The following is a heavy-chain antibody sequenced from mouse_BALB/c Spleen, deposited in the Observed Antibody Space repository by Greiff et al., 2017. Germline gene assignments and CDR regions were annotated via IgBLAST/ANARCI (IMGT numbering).Heavy chain of an antibody. V-gene: IGHV5-6-5*01. CDR3: ARGLLRSGFAY. J-gene: IGHJ3*01. CDR2: ISSGGST. D-gene: IGHD1-1*01. CDR1: GFTFSSYA. Sequence: EVQVVESGGGLVKPGGSLKLSCAASGFTFSSYAMSWVRQTPEKRLEWVASISSGGSTYYPDSVKGRFTISRDNARNILYLQMSSLRSEDTAMYYCARGLLRSGFAYWGQGTLVTVSA.